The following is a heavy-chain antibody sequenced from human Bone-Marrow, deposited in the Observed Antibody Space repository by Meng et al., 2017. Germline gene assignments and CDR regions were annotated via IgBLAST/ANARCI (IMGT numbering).Heavy chain of an antibody. D-gene: IGHD3-10*01. V-gene: IGHV1-18*01. CDR2: LGAHDGDT. Sequence: QVQPVQSGPEVKKPVASVKASCKASDYTFTGYGVSWVRQAPGQGLEWMAWLGAHDGDTSHAPKFQGRVTVSADRPTATAYMELRSLRSDDTAVYYCARGTPGRSYSDYWGQGTLVTVSS. CDR1: DYTFTGYG. CDR3: ARGTPGRSYSDY. J-gene: IGHJ4*02.